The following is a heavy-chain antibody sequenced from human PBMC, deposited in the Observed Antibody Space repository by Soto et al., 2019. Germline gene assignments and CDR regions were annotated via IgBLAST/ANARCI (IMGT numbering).Heavy chain of an antibody. Sequence: QVQLVQSGAEVKKPGASVKVSCKASGYTFTSYAMHWVRQAPGQRLEWMGWINAGNGNTKYSQKFQGRVTITRDTSASTAYMELSSLRSEDTAVYYCARLSQGWNYASRDYYYYGMDVWGQGTTVTVSS. CDR1: GYTFTSYA. J-gene: IGHJ6*02. CDR2: INAGNGNT. CDR3: ARLSQGWNYASRDYYYYGMDV. D-gene: IGHD1-7*01. V-gene: IGHV1-3*01.